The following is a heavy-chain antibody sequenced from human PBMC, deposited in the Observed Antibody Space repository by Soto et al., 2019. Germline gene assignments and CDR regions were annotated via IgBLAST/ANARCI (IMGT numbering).Heavy chain of an antibody. CDR3: AHTWGLPFDY. Sequence: QITLKESGPTLVEPTQTLTLTCTYSGFSLRTTGVGVGWIRQPPGKALEWLGIIYWNDDKRYSPSLKNGFTLTSDISKSQVVLTMPNMDPVDTATYYCAHTWGLPFDYWGQGTLVIVSS. J-gene: IGHJ4*02. D-gene: IGHD3-16*01. V-gene: IGHV2-5*01. CDR1: GFSLRTTGVG. CDR2: IYWNDDK.